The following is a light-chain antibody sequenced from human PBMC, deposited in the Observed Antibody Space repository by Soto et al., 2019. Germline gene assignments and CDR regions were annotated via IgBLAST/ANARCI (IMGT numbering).Light chain of an antibody. J-gene: IGLJ1*01. CDR2: TNT. V-gene: IGLV1-44*01. CDR1: SSNVGGNP. Sequence: QSALTQPPSASGTPGQRVTISCSGSSSNVGGNPVNWYQHVPTTAPKLLIYTNTQRPSGVPDRFSGSKSGTSASLAISGLQSEDEADYYCASWDDSMNGPVFGTGITVTVL. CDR3: ASWDDSMNGPV.